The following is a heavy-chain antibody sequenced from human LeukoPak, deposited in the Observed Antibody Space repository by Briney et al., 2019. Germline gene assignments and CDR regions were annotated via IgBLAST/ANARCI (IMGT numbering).Heavy chain of an antibody. Sequence: ASVKVSCKASGYTFTSYDINWVGQATGQGLEWMGWKNPNSGNTGYAQKFQGRVTITRNTSISTAYMELSSLRSEDTAVYYCARSVTIFGVALKYWGQGTLVTVSS. D-gene: IGHD3-3*01. CDR3: ARSVTIFGVALKY. V-gene: IGHV1-8*03. CDR1: GYTFTSYD. J-gene: IGHJ4*02. CDR2: KNPNSGNT.